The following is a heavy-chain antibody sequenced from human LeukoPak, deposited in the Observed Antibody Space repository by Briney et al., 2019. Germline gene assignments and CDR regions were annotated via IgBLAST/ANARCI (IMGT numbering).Heavy chain of an antibody. CDR2: IKQDGSEK. V-gene: IGHV3-7*03. CDR1: GFTFSSYW. D-gene: IGHD2-15*01. Sequence: AGGSLRLSCAASGFTFSSYWMSWVRQAPGKGLEWVANIKQDGSEKYYVDSVKGRFTISRDNTKNSLYLQMNSLRAEDTAVYYCAFDCSGGSCYINWGQGTLVTVSS. J-gene: IGHJ4*02. CDR3: AFDCSGGSCYIN.